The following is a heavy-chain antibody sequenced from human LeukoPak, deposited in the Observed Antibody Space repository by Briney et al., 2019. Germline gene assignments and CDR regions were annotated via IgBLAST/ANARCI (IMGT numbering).Heavy chain of an antibody. Sequence: GESLKISCKGSGYSFSNYWIGWVRQMPGRGLEWMGIVYPGDSDTRYSPSFEGQVTISADKSISTAYLQWSSLKASDTAMYYCARRPSPDYWGQGTLVTVSS. CDR2: VYPGDSDT. CDR3: ARRPSPDY. V-gene: IGHV5-51*01. CDR1: GYSFSNYW. J-gene: IGHJ4*02.